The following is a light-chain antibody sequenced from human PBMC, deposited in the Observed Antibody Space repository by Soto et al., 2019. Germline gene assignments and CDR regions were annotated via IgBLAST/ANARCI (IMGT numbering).Light chain of an antibody. CDR3: SSFTSSTTYV. CDR1: SSDVGGYNN. V-gene: IGLV2-14*01. J-gene: IGLJ1*01. Sequence: QSALTQPASVSGSPGQAITISCTGTSSDVGGYNNVCWYQQHPGKAPKLIIYDVSNRPSGVFNRFSGSKSGNTASLTSSGLQAEDEADYYCSSFTSSTTYVFGTGTKLTVL. CDR2: DVS.